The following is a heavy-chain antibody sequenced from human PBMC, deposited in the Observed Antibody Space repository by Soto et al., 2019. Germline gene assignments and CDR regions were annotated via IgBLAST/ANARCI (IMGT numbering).Heavy chain of an antibody. V-gene: IGHV3-30*18. D-gene: IGHD6-19*01. CDR1: GFNFGNFA. CDR3: AKDLGSSGWEYFDH. Sequence: QLVESGGGMVPPGKSLRLSCTGSGFNFGNFAVHWVRQTPVKGLEWVAVILSHGRHQYYSDSVKGRFTISRDNSNNTVHLQLSSLRLEDTAVYYCAKDLGSSGWEYFDHWGQGTLVTVSS. CDR2: ILSHGRHQ. J-gene: IGHJ4*02.